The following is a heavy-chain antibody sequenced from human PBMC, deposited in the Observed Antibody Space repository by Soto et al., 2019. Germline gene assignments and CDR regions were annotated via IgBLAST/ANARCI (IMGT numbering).Heavy chain of an antibody. Sequence: QITLKESGPPLVRPTQTLTLTCAFSGFSFSTSGVGVGWIRQPPGKALEWLAVIYWDDSKHYSPSLRSRLTITKDPSKNQVVLTMTNMDPMDTGTYYCAHKGPEDWPLDYWGQGTLVTVSS. J-gene: IGHJ4*02. CDR3: AHKGPEDWPLDY. V-gene: IGHV2-5*02. CDR1: GFSFSTSGVG. CDR2: IYWDDSK. D-gene: IGHD3-9*01.